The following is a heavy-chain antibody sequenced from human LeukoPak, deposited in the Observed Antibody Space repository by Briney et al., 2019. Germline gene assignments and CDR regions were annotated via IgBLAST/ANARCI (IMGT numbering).Heavy chain of an antibody. CDR2: LYHTGST. D-gene: IGHD5-12*01. CDR3: AREDSGYDYSPFYY. V-gene: IGHV4-59*01. J-gene: IGHJ4*02. CDR1: GGSISNYY. Sequence: SETLSLTCTVSGGSISNYYWSWIRQPPGKGLEWLGYLYHTGSTSYNPSLKSRIIMSVETSQNQFSLKLFSVTAADTAVYYCAREDSGYDYSPFYYWGQGILVTVSS.